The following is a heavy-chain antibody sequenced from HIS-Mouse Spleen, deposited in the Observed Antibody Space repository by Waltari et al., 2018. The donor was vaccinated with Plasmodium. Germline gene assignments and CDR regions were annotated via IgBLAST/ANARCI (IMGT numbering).Heavy chain of an antibody. CDR3: ASSGSGSYYY. V-gene: IGHV4-34*01. CDR1: GRPFSGYY. CDR2: INHSGST. Sequence: QVQLQQWGAGLLKPSEPLSLTCAVYGRPFSGYYWRWIGQPPGKGLAGIGEINHSGSTNYNPSLKSRVTISVDTSKNQFSLKLSSVTAADTAVYYCASSGSGSYYYWGQGTLVTVSS. D-gene: IGHD3-10*01. J-gene: IGHJ4*02.